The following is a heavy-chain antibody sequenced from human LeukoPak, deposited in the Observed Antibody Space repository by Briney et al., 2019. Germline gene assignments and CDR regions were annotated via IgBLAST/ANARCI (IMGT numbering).Heavy chain of an antibody. CDR1: GFTVSSNY. J-gene: IGHJ3*02. V-gene: IGHV3-74*01. Sequence: GGSLRLSCAASGFTVSSNYMSWVRQAPGKGLVWVSRISGDEIWTSYADSVKGRFLISRDNAKDTLYLQMNSLRTEDTAVYYCAREYNSGPKQTDAFDIWGQGTMVTVSS. D-gene: IGHD3-22*01. CDR2: ISGDEIWT. CDR3: AREYNSGPKQTDAFDI.